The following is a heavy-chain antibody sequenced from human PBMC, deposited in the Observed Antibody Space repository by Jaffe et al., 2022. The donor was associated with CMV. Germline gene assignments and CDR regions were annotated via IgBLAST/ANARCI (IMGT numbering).Heavy chain of an antibody. D-gene: IGHD3-9*01. CDR1: GFTFSSYT. Sequence: EVQLVESGGGLVKPGGSLRLSCAASGFTFSSYTLNWVRQAPGKGLEWVSSISDTSTYIYYADSVKGRFTISRDNAKNSLYLQMNNLRADDTAVYYCARVDILGAYWGQGTLVTVSS. J-gene: IGHJ4*02. CDR3: ARVDILGAY. V-gene: IGHV3-21*01. CDR2: ISDTSTYI.